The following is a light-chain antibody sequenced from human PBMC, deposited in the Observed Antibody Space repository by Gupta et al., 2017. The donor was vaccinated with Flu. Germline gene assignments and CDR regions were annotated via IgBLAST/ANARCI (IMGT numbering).Light chain of an antibody. CDR1: NIGIKS. J-gene: IGLJ3*02. Sequence: SYVLTPPPSVSVAPGQTARITCGGDNIGIKSVHWYQQMPGQAPVVVVYDDSDRPSAIPERFSGSNSGNTATLTISRVEAGDEADYYCQLWDSLSDQRVFGGGTKLTVL. V-gene: IGLV3-21*02. CDR2: DDS. CDR3: QLWDSLSDQRV.